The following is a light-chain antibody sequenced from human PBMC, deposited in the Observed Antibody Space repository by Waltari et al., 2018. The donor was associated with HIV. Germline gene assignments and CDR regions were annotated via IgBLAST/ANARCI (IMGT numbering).Light chain of an antibody. J-gene: IGLJ2*01. Sequence: QSVLTQPPSVSAAPGQKVTISCSGSSSNLENNYVSWYQQLPGTAPKLLIYDNNKRPSGIPDRFSGSKSGTSATLGFTGLQTGDEADYFCGTWDTSLSVVVFGGGTKLTVL. CDR3: GTWDTSLSVVV. CDR1: SSNLENNY. V-gene: IGLV1-51*01. CDR2: DNN.